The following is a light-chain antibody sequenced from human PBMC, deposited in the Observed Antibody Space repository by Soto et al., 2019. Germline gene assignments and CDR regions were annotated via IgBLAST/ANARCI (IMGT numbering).Light chain of an antibody. CDR1: SSDVGGYNY. CDR3: CSYAGSYIFV. Sequence: QSVLTQPRSVSGSPGQSVTISCTGTSSDVGGYNYVSWYQQHPGKAPKLMIYDVSRRPSGVPDRFSGSKSGNTASLTISGLRAEDEAVFYCCSYAGSYIFVCGAGTKVTV. CDR2: DVS. J-gene: IGLJ1*01. V-gene: IGLV2-11*01.